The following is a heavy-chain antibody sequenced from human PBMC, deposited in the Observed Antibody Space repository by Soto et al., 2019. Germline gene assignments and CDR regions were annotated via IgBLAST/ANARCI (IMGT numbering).Heavy chain of an antibody. V-gene: IGHV3-30-3*01. D-gene: IGHD3-22*01. CDR1: GFTFSSYA. J-gene: IGHJ4*02. CDR3: ARDLGYYDSSGWSY. CDR2: TSYDGSNK. Sequence: QVQLVESGGGVVQPGRSLRLSCAASGFTFSSYAMHWVRQAPGKGLEWVAVTSYDGSNKYYADSVKGRFTISRDNSKNTLYLQMNSLRAEDTAVYYCARDLGYYDSSGWSYWGQGTLVTVSS.